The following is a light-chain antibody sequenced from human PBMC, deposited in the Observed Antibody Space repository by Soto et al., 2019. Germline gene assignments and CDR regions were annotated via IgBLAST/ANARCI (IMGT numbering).Light chain of an antibody. CDR2: KAS. J-gene: IGKJ1*01. Sequence: DIPMTQAPSTPSASVGDRNSITCGASQSISSWLAWYQQKPGKAPKLLIYKASSLESGVPSRFSGSGSGTEFTLTISSLQPDDFATYYCQQYNSYSWTFGQGTKVDIK. CDR1: QSISSW. CDR3: QQYNSYSWT. V-gene: IGKV1-5*03.